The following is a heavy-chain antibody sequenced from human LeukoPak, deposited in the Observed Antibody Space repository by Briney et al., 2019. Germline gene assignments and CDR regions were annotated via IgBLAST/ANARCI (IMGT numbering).Heavy chain of an antibody. CDR3: AGVVGGSYWPLIDY. Sequence: PGGSLRLSCAASGFTFSSYAMSWVRQAPGKGLEWVSAISGSGGSTYYADSVKGRFTISRDNSKNTLYLQMNSLRAEDTAVYYCAGVVGGSYWPLIDYWGQGTLVTVSS. D-gene: IGHD1-26*01. CDR1: GFTFSSYA. CDR2: ISGSGGST. J-gene: IGHJ4*02. V-gene: IGHV3-23*01.